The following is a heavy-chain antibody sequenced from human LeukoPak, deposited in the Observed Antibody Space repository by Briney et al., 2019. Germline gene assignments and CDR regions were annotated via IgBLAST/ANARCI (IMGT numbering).Heavy chain of an antibody. CDR2: ISYDGSNK. J-gene: IGHJ4*02. CDR3: AKDPVLGAYNWELGGYYFDY. Sequence: GGSLRLSCAASGFTFSSYGMHWVRQAPGKGLEWVAVISYDGSNKYYADSVKGRFTISRDNSKNTLYLQMNSLRAEDTAVYYFAKDPVLGAYNWELGGYYFDYWGQGTLVTVSS. V-gene: IGHV3-30*18. CDR1: GFTFSSYG. D-gene: IGHD1-26*01.